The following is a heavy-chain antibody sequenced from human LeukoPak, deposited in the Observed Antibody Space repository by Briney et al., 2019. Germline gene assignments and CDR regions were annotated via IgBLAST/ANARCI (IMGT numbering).Heavy chain of an antibody. CDR2: INPNSGGT. CDR1: GYTFTGYY. J-gene: IGHJ6*03. CDR3: ARDLGDYMDV. V-gene: IGHV1-2*02. Sequence: ASVKVSCKASGYTFTGYYMHWVRRALGEGLEWMGWINPNSGGTNYAQKFQGRVTMTRDTSISTAYMELSRLRSDDTAVYNCARDLGDYMDVWGKGTTVTISS.